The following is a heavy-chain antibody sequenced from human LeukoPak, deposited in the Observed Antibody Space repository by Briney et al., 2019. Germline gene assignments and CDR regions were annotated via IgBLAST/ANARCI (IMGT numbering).Heavy chain of an antibody. CDR1: GYTFTGYY. V-gene: IGHV1-2*02. CDR3: ARGAHYHDSSEGYDY. Sequence: ASVKVSCKASGYTFTGYYMHWVRQAPGQGLEWMGWINPNSGGTNYAQKFQGRVTMTRDTSISTAYIELSRLRSDDTAVYYCARGAHYHDSSEGYDYWGQGTLVTDSS. J-gene: IGHJ4*02. CDR2: INPNSGGT. D-gene: IGHD3-22*01.